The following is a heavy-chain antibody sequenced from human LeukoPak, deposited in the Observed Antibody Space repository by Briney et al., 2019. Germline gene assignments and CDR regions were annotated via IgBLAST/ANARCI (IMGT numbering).Heavy chain of an antibody. V-gene: IGHV3-21*04. CDR1: GFTFSSYS. J-gene: IGHJ3*02. CDR2: ISSSSSYI. CDR3: ARDYSSSWYDAFDI. Sequence: GGSLRLSCAASGFTFSSYSMNWVRQAPGKGLEWVSSISSSSSYIYYADSVKGRFTISRDNAKNSLYLQMNSLRAEDTAVYYCARDYSSSWYDAFDIWGQGTMVTVSS. D-gene: IGHD6-13*01.